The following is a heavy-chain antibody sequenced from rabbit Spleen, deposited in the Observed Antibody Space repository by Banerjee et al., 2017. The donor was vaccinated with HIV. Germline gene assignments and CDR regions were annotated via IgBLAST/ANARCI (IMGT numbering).Heavy chain of an antibody. D-gene: IGHD4-1*01. CDR2: INMVTGKS. V-gene: IGHV1S45*01. CDR3: ARDGISFVSTGWGLTRLDL. Sequence: QEQLEESGGGLVKPEGSLTLTCKASGVSFNDKDVMSWVRQAPGKGLEWITCINMVTGKSVYASWAKGRFIMSRTSSTKVTLQMTSLTAADTATYFCARDGISFVSTGWGLTRLDLWGQGTLVTVS. J-gene: IGHJ3*01. CDR1: GVSFNDKDV.